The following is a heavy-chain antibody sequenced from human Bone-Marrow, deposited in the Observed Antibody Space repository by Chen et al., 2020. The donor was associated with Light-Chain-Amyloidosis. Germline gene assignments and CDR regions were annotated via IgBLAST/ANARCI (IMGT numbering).Heavy chain of an antibody. CDR3: ARALPRRHVSIFGAPRANWLDP. V-gene: IGHV4-39*07. CDR1: GGALTSTSYY. J-gene: IGHJ5*02. D-gene: IGHD3-3*02. Sequence: QLHLQESGPGLVRPSETLSLTCAVSGGALTSTSYYAGWIRQPPGKGLEWIGSVYYDGTTFYNPSPARRGAISVDASRNQSSLTLTCVSAAAPSVYYSARALPRRHVSIFGAPRANWLDPWGQGILVTVSS. CDR2: VYYDGTT.